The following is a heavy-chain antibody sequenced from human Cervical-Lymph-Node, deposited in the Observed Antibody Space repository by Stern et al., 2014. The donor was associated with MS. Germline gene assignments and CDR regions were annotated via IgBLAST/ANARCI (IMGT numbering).Heavy chain of an antibody. CDR2: INSYKGDT. D-gene: IGHD4/OR15-4a*01. CDR3: ATDYMRGLDY. CDR1: GYSFISYG. J-gene: IGHJ4*02. V-gene: IGHV1-18*01. Sequence: VQLVESGVEVKNPGASVKVSCKTSGYSFISYGIVWVRQAPGQGLEWMGWINSYKGDTNYAQNFKGRVTMTPDTSTHTACLELRNLTSNDTAIYYCATDYMRGLDYWGQGSLVTVSS.